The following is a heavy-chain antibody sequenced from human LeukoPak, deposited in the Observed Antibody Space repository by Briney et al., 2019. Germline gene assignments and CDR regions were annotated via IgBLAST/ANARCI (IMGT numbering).Heavy chain of an antibody. Sequence: GGSLRLSCAASGFTFSTYWMSWVRQAPGKGLEWVAHIKPDGSEKYYVDSVKGRFTISRDNAKNSLYLQMNSLRPEDTAVYYCARGATAMVSFYFDYWGRGTLVTVSS. V-gene: IGHV3-7*01. J-gene: IGHJ4*02. D-gene: IGHD5-18*01. CDR2: IKPDGSEK. CDR3: ARGATAMVSFYFDY. CDR1: GFTFSTYW.